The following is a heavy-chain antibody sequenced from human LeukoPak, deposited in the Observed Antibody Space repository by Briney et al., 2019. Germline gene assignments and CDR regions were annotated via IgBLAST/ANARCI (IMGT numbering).Heavy chain of an antibody. CDR2: ISGSGGST. D-gene: IGHD5-18*01. V-gene: IGHV3-23*01. Sequence: PGGSLRLSCAAYGFTFSSYALSWVRQAPGKGQEWVSAISGSGGSTYYADSVKGRFTISRDNSKNTLYLQMNSLRAEDTAVYYCAKCPTRIQLDAFDIWGQGTMVTVSS. J-gene: IGHJ3*02. CDR1: GFTFSSYA. CDR3: AKCPTRIQLDAFDI.